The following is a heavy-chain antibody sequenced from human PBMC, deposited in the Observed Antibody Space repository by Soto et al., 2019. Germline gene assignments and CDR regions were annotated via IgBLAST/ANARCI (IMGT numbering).Heavy chain of an antibody. J-gene: IGHJ6*02. Sequence: PGGSLRLSCAASGFTFSSYWMSWVRQAPGKGLEWVANIMQDGSDKYYVDSVKGRFTISRDNAKNSLYLQMTSLRAEDTAVYYCASNRLYFYGLDVWGQGTTVTVSS. CDR2: IMQDGSDK. CDR3: ASNRLYFYGLDV. CDR1: GFTFSSYW. V-gene: IGHV3-7*01.